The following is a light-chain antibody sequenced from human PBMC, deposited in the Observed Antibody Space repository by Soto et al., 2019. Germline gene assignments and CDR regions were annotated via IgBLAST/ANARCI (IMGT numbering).Light chain of an antibody. J-gene: IGKJ2*01. CDR1: QSVGSD. V-gene: IGKV3-15*01. Sequence: EIVMTQSPTTLSVSPGESVTLSCRASQSVGSDLAWYQQIPGQAPRLLIYGASTRATGTPARFSGSGSATEFTLTISSLQSEDFAVYYCQQYNNWPPYTFGQGTKLEIK. CDR3: QQYNNWPPYT. CDR2: GAS.